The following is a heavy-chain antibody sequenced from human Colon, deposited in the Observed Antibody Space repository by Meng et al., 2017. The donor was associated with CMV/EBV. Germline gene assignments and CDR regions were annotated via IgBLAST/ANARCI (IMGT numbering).Heavy chain of an antibody. D-gene: IGHD3-3*01. CDR2: ISWNSGSI. V-gene: IGHV3-9*03. Sequence: SLKISCAASGFTFDDYAMHWVRQAPGKGLEWVSGISWNSGSIGYADSVKGRFTISRDNAKNSLYLQMNSLRAEDMALYYCARELVTIFGVAYPTGWFDPWGQGTLVTSPQ. CDR3: ARELVTIFGVAYPTGWFDP. CDR1: GFTFDDYA. J-gene: IGHJ5*02.